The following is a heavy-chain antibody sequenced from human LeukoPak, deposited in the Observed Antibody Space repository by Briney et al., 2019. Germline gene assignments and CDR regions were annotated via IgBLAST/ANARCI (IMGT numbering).Heavy chain of an antibody. V-gene: IGHV3-23*01. CDR3: AKDRGSGSYPPY. Sequence: PGGSLRLSCAASGFTFSSYAMSWVRQAPGKGLEWVSAISGSGGSTYYADSVKGRFTISRDNSKNTLYLQMNSPRAEDTAVYYCAKDRGSGSYPPYWGQGTLVTVSS. D-gene: IGHD3-10*01. CDR1: GFTFSSYA. CDR2: ISGSGGST. J-gene: IGHJ4*02.